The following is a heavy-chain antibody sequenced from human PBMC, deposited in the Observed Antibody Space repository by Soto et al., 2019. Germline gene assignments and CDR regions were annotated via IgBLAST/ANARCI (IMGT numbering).Heavy chain of an antibody. Sequence: SETLSLTCRVSGSSITNSFYWGWIRQSPEKGLEWIGSISHTGRTSYNPSLKSRVSISVDTSKNQFSLTLTSVTAADTAVYYCARDPANLALAVAYFDSRGQGTLVTVSS. CDR2: ISHTGRT. V-gene: IGHV4-38-2*02. CDR1: GSSITNSFY. D-gene: IGHD2-15*01. CDR3: ARDPANLALAVAYFDS. J-gene: IGHJ4*02.